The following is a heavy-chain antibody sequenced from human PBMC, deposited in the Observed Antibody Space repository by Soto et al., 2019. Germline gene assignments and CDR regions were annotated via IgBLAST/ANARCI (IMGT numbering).Heavy chain of an antibody. J-gene: IGHJ6*02. CDR2: ISGYNGNT. Sequence: QVQLVQSGAEVKKPGASVKVSCKASGYTFSNYGISWVRQGPGQGLEWMGWISGYNGNTHYEEKVQDRIKMTTDTSMSTTYLELRSLRSDDTALYFCARDPGFGFGYSYAFAMEVWGQGTTVTVSS. CDR3: ARDPGFGFGYSYAFAMEV. V-gene: IGHV1-18*01. D-gene: IGHD5-18*01. CDR1: GYTFSNYG.